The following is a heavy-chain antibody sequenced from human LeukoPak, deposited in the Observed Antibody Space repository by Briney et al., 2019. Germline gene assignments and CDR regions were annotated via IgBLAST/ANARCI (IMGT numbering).Heavy chain of an antibody. CDR1: GTSISSYY. Sequence: PSETLSLTCSVSGTSISSYYWSWIQQPPGKGLEWIGNIKYGGDTNYNPSLKSRVAISVDTSKNQLSLRLNSVTAADPAVYYCAREGSSPFAFDFWGRGTMVTVSS. J-gene: IGHJ3*01. V-gene: IGHV4-59*01. CDR3: AREGSSPFAFDF. D-gene: IGHD3-10*01. CDR2: IKYGGDT.